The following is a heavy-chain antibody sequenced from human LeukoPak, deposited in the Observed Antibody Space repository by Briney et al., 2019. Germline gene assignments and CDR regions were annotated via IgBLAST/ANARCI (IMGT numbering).Heavy chain of an antibody. D-gene: IGHD3-22*01. J-gene: IGHJ4*02. CDR2: IIPIFGIA. Sequence: ASVKVSCKASGGTFSSYAISWVRQAPGQGLEWMGRIIPIFGIANYAQKFQGRVTITADKSTSTAHMELSSPRSEDTAVYYCARARSYYYDSSGYYPAFDYWGQGTLVTVSS. CDR1: GGTFSSYA. V-gene: IGHV1-69*04. CDR3: ARARSYYYDSSGYYPAFDY.